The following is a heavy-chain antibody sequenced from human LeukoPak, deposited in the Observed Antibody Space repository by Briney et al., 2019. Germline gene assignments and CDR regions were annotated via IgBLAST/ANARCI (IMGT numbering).Heavy chain of an antibody. Sequence: SETLSLTCTVSGGSISRYYWSWIRQPPEKGLEWIGDIYTSGSTSYNPSLKSRVTISVDTSKNQFSLKLSSVTAADTAVYFCARQPTGIAARPWWFDPWGQGTLVTVSS. V-gene: IGHV4-4*09. CDR3: ARQPTGIAARPWWFDP. CDR2: IYTSGST. CDR1: GGSISRYY. D-gene: IGHD6-6*01. J-gene: IGHJ5*02.